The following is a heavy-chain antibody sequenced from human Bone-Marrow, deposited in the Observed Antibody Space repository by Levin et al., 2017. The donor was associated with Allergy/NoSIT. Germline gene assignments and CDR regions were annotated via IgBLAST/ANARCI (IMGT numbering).Heavy chain of an antibody. D-gene: IGHD3-9*01. V-gene: IGHV3-74*01. Sequence: GGSLRLSCAASGFTFSAYWMHWVRQVPGKGLVWLSRVDGDGSTTNYADSVKGRFTISRDNSKSTLYLHMSSLRADDTAVYYCARDRGSSDDVPGYVWGQGTLVTVSS. J-gene: IGHJ1*01. CDR2: VDGDGSTT. CDR1: GFTFSAYW. CDR3: ARDRGSSDDVPGYV.